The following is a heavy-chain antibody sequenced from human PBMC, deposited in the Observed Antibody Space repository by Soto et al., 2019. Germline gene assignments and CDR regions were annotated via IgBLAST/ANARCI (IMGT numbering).Heavy chain of an antibody. CDR1: GFTFSSYA. J-gene: IGHJ4*02. CDR3: ARGAGYGDYVFDY. CDR2: ISYDGSNK. D-gene: IGHD4-17*01. Sequence: QVQLVESGGGVVQPGRSLRLSCAASGFTFSSYAMHWVRQAPGKGLEWVAVISYDGSNKYYADSVKGRFTISRDHSKNTLYLQMNSLRAEDTAVYYCARGAGYGDYVFDYWGQGTLVTVSS. V-gene: IGHV3-30-3*01.